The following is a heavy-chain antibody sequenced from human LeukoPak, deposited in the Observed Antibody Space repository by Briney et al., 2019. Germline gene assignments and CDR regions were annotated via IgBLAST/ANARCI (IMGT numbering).Heavy chain of an antibody. CDR2: ISSSSSTI. J-gene: IGHJ4*02. Sequence: GGSLRLSCAASGFTFSSYSMNWVRQAPGKGLEWASYISSSSSTIYYADSVKGRFTISRDNAKNSLYLQMNSLRDEDTAVYYCARDSQRYYYDSSGFDYWGQGTLVTVSS. D-gene: IGHD3-22*01. CDR1: GFTFSSYS. V-gene: IGHV3-48*02. CDR3: ARDSQRYYYDSSGFDY.